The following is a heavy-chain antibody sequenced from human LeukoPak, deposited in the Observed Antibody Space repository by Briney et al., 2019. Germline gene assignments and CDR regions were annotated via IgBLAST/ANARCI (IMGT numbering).Heavy chain of an antibody. J-gene: IGHJ4*02. D-gene: IGHD4-17*01. CDR2: ISAYNGNT. Sequence: ASVKVSCKAPGYTSTSYGISWVRQAPGQGLEWMGWISAYNGNTNYAQKLQGRVTMTTDTSTSTAYMELRSLRSDDTAVYYCARGTALNDYGDSSDDWGQGTLVTVSS. CDR1: GYTSTSYG. CDR3: ARGTALNDYGDSSDD. V-gene: IGHV1-18*01.